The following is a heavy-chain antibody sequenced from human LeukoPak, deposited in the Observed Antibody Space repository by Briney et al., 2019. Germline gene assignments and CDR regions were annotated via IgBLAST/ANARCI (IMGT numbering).Heavy chain of an antibody. J-gene: IGHJ4*02. Sequence: PGGSLRLSCAASGFTFSTYAMTWVRQAPGKGLEWVSAISGSGGSTYYADSVKGRFTISRDNSKNTLYLQMNSLRAEDTAVYYCAKMSGGNSGYSNYWGQGTLVTVSS. V-gene: IGHV3-23*01. CDR1: GFTFSTYA. CDR2: ISGSGGST. CDR3: AKMSGGNSGYSNY. D-gene: IGHD4-23*01.